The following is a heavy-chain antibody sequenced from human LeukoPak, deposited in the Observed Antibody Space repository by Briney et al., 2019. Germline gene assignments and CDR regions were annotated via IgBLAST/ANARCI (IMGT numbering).Heavy chain of an antibody. J-gene: IGHJ6*03. CDR2: IYTSGST. V-gene: IGHV4-61*02. Sequence: SQTLSLTCTVSGGSISSGSYYWSWIRQPAGKGLEWIGRIYTSGSTNYNPSLKSRVTISADTSKNQFSLKLSSVTAADTAVYYCARDKGYCSGGSCYPRVGYYYYYYMDVWGKGTTVTVSS. CDR1: GGSISSGSYY. CDR3: ARDKGYCSGGSCYPRVGYYYYYYMDV. D-gene: IGHD2-15*01.